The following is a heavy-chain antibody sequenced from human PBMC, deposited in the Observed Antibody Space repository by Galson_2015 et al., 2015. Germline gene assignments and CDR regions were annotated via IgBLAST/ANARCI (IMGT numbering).Heavy chain of an antibody. D-gene: IGHD3-22*01. CDR3: AREHYYDSSGYPRGYFDY. CDR2: IYYSGST. CDR1: GGSISSYY. J-gene: IGHJ4*02. V-gene: IGHV4-59*01. Sequence: ETLSLTCTVSGGSISSYYWSWIRQPPGKGLEWIGYIYYSGSTNYNPSLKSRVTISVDTSKNQFSLKLSSVTAADTAVYYCAREHYYDSSGYPRGYFDYWGQGTLVTVSS.